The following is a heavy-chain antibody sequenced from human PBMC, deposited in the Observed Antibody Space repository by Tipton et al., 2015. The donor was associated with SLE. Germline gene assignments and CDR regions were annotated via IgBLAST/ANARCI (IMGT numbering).Heavy chain of an antibody. CDR3: TTDPRLVGARNYFDY. V-gene: IGHV3-15*01. Sequence: SLRLSCAASGFTFSNAWMSWVRQAPGKGLEWVGRIKGKIDGETIDYAAPVKGRFTLSRDDSKNTVYLHMNSLKIEDTAVYYCTTDPRLVGARNYFDYWGQGTLVTVSS. J-gene: IGHJ4*02. CDR2: IKGKIDGETI. D-gene: IGHD1-26*01. CDR1: GFTFSNAW.